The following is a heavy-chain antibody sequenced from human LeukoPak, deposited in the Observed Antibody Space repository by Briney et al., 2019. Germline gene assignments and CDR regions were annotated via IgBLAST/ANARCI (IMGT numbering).Heavy chain of an antibody. CDR2: INSDGSST. J-gene: IGHJ6*03. V-gene: IGHV3-74*01. CDR1: GFTFTSYW. Sequence: GGSLRLSCAPSGFTFTSYWMHCVRQAPGKGLVWVSRINSDGSSTSYADSVKGRFTISRDNAKNTLYLQMNSLRAEDTAVYYCARDRGDYYYMDVSGKRATVT. D-gene: IGHD3-10*01. CDR3: ARDRGDYYYMDV.